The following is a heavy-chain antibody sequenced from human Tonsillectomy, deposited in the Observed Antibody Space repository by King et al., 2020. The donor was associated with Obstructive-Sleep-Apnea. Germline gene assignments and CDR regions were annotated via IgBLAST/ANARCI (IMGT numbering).Heavy chain of an antibody. CDR1: GFNFGTYG. J-gene: IGHJ5*01. CDR3: ARDLKDGFDP. Sequence: VQLVESGGGLVQPGGSLRLSCAASGFNFGTYGMNWVRQAPGKGLEWISYITSTSDTIYYADSVRGRFTISRDNAKNFLYLQMNSLRVEDTALFYCARDLKDGFDPWGQGTLVIVSS. V-gene: IGHV3-48*01. CDR2: ITSTSDTI.